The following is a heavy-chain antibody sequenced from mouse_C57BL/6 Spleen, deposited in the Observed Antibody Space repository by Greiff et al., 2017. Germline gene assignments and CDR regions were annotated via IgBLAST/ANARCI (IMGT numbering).Heavy chain of an antibody. CDR3: ARSTVLLREGFDY. J-gene: IGHJ2*01. V-gene: IGHV1-53*01. Sequence: QVQLKQPGTGLVKPGASVKLSCKASGYTFTSYWMHWVKQRPGQGLEWIGNINPSNGGTNYNEKFKSKATLTVDKSSSTAYMQLSSLTSEDSAVYYCARSTVLLREGFDYWGQGTTLTVSS. CDR2: INPSNGGT. CDR1: GYTFTSYW. D-gene: IGHD1-1*01.